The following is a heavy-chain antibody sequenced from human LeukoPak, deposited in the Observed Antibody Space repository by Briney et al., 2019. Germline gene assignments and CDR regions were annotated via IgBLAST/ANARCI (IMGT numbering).Heavy chain of an antibody. CDR2: IIPIFGTA. J-gene: IGHJ4*02. V-gene: IGHV1-69*05. D-gene: IGHD2-2*01. CDR1: GGTFSSYA. Sequence: SVKVSCKASGGTFSSYAISWVRQAPGQGLEWMGGIIPIFGTANYAQKFQGRVTITTDESTSTAYMELSSLRSEDTAVYYCARDGPTRVGTPAFRSGPYFDYWGQGTLVTVSS. CDR3: ARDGPTRVGTPAFRSGPYFDY.